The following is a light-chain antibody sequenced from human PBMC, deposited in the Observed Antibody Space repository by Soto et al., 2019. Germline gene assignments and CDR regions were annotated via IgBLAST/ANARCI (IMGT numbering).Light chain of an antibody. Sequence: QSVLTQPASVSGSPGQSITSCCTGTSRDVGNYDDVSWYQQYPGKAPKLMIYAVSRRPSGVSNRFSGSKSGNTASLTISGRQAEDEAEYYCTSYTPSSTYVFGTGTKVTVL. CDR2: AVS. CDR3: TSYTPSSTYV. V-gene: IGLV2-14*03. CDR1: SRDVGNYDD. J-gene: IGLJ1*01.